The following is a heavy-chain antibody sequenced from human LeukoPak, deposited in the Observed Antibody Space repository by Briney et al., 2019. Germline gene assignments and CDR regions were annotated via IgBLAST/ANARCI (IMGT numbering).Heavy chain of an antibody. Sequence: SETLSLTCTVSGGSISSSSYYWGWIRQPPGKGLEWIGSIYYSGSTYYNPSLKSRVTISVDTSKNQFSLKLSSVTAADTAVYYCARGSGSYLRRINFDYWGQGTLVTVSS. J-gene: IGHJ4*02. CDR1: GGSISSSSYY. CDR2: IYYSGST. CDR3: ARGSGSYLRRINFDY. V-gene: IGHV4-39*07. D-gene: IGHD1-26*01.